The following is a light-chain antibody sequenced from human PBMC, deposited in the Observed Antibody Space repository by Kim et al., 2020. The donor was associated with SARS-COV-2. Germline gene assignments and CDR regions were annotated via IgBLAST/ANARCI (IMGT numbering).Light chain of an antibody. Sequence: EIVLTQSPGTLSLSPGERATLSCRASQSVSSSYLAWYQQKPGQAPRLLIYGASSRATGIPYRFSGSGSGTDFTLTISRLEPEDFAVYYCQQYGSSPVTFGQGTKLEI. V-gene: IGKV3-20*01. CDR3: QQYGSSPVT. CDR2: GAS. J-gene: IGKJ2*01. CDR1: QSVSSSY.